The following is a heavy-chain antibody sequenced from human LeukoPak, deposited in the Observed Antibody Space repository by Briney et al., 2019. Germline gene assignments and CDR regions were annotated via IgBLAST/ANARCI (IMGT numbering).Heavy chain of an antibody. V-gene: IGHV3-15*01. Sequence: GGSLRLSCAASGFIFTNYFMSWVRQAPGKGLEWVGRIKSRNAGGTTDYAAPVKGRFTISRDDSKNMVYLQLNSLKTEDTGVYYCARDWYHAFDFWGQGTMVTVSS. CDR2: IKSRNAGGTT. CDR1: GFIFTNYF. CDR3: ARDWYHAFDF. J-gene: IGHJ3*01. D-gene: IGHD3-9*01.